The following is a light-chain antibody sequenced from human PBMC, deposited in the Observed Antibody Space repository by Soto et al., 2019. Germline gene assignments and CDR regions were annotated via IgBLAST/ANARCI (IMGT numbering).Light chain of an antibody. CDR2: GAS. CDR1: QSVSVNS. Sequence: EIVLTHSPGTLSLSPGERATLSCSAIQSVSVNSLAWYQQKGGQAPRLLIYGASSRATGIPDRFSGSGSGTDFTLTISRLEPEDFAVYYCRQYGRSLGFAFGGGTKVDIK. J-gene: IGKJ4*01. CDR3: RQYGRSLGFA. V-gene: IGKV3-20*01.